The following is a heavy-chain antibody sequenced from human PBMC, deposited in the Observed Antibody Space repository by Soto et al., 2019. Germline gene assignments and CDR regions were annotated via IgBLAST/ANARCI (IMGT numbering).Heavy chain of an antibody. Sequence: PGGSLRLSCAASGFNFNNYNMNWVRQAPGKGLEWVSSISSSSSYIYYADSVKGRFTISRDNAKNSLYLQMNSLRAEDTAVYYCARDKEAAGWFDPWGQGTLVTVSS. CDR1: GFNFNNYN. CDR3: ARDKEAAGWFDP. J-gene: IGHJ5*02. D-gene: IGHD6-25*01. V-gene: IGHV3-21*01. CDR2: ISSSSSYI.